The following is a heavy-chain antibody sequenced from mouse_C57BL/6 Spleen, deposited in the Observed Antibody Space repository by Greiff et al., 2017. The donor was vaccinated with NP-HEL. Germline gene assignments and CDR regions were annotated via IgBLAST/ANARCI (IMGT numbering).Heavy chain of an antibody. D-gene: IGHD3-2*01. J-gene: IGHJ4*01. CDR2: INYDGSST. CDR3: ARVDRRAMDY. Sequence: EVKLVESEGGLVQPGSSMKLSCTASGFTFSDYYMAWVRQVPEKGLEWVANINYDGSSTYYLDSLKSRFIISRDNAKNILYLQMSSLKSEDTATYYCARVDRRAMDYWGQGTSVTVSS. CDR1: GFTFSDYY. V-gene: IGHV5-16*01.